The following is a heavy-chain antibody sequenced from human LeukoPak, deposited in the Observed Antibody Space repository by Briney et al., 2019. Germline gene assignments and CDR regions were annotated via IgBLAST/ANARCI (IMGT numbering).Heavy chain of an antibody. Sequence: GGSLRLSCAASGFTFSSYSMNWVRQAPGKGLEWVSSISSSSSYIHYADSVKGRFTISRDNAKNSLYLQMNSLRAEDTAVYYCARVGYSYYFDYWGQGTLVTVSS. CDR2: ISSSSSYI. J-gene: IGHJ4*02. CDR3: ARVGYSYYFDY. CDR1: GFTFSSYS. D-gene: IGHD5-18*01. V-gene: IGHV3-21*01.